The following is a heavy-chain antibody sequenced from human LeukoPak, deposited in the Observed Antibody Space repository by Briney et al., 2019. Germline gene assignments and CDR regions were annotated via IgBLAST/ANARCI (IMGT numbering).Heavy chain of an antibody. CDR1: ARSTGTFY. CDR3: ARVTGYIVEDYFDY. Sequence: PQSRSPARSVDARSTGTFYWRCNRPLAEEVTEWVGYIYYSGSTNYNPSLKSRVTISVDASKNQFCLRLSFVTAADTAVYYCARVTGYIVEDYFDYWGQGTLVTVSS. D-gene: IGHD3-22*01. V-gene: IGHV4-59*01. J-gene: IGHJ4*02. CDR2: IYYSGST.